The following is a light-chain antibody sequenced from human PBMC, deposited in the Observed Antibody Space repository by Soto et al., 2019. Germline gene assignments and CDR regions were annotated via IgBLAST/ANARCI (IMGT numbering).Light chain of an antibody. J-gene: IGLJ2*01. CDR3: CSYAGSYTLV. Sequence: QSALTQPRSLSGSPGQSVTISCTGTSSDVGGYNYVSWYQQHPGKSPKLMIYDVSKRPSGVPDRFSGSKSGNTASLTISGLQAEDEADYYCCSYAGSYTLVFGGGTKGTVL. CDR1: SSDVGGYNY. V-gene: IGLV2-11*01. CDR2: DVS.